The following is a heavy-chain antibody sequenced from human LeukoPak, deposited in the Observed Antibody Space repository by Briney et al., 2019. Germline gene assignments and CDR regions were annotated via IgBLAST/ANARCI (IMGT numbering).Heavy chain of an antibody. CDR1: GGSITIYY. V-gene: IGHV4-4*07. Sequence: SETLSLTSTVSGGSITIYYWSWIRQPAGKGLEWIGRIYTSGSTNYNPSLKSRVTMSVDTSKNQFSLKLSSVTAADTAVYYCARDGNYDAFDIWGQGTMVTVSS. CDR3: ARDGNYDAFDI. J-gene: IGHJ3*02. D-gene: IGHD1-7*01. CDR2: IYTSGST.